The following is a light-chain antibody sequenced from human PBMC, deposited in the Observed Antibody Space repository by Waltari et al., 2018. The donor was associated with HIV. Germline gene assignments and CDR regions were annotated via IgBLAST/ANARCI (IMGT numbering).Light chain of an antibody. V-gene: IGKV4-1*01. Sequence: DIVMTQSPKSLAVSLGERATINCWSSRTIHYSSNNQNYLAWYQQKPGQSPKVLIYWASTRASGVPDRFSGSGSGTNFSLTISSLQTEDVALYYCQQYYTIGPSFGGGTKVEIK. CDR3: QQYYTIGPS. CDR1: RTIHYSSNNQNY. CDR2: WAS. J-gene: IGKJ4*01.